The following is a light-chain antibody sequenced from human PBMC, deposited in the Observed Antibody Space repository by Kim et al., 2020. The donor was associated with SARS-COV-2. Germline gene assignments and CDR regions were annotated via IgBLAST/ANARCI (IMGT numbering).Light chain of an antibody. Sequence: GTPGKRVTISCSGNSPNIGSDYVYWYQQLPGAAPKPLIYRNNQRPSGVPDRFSGSKSGTSASLAISGLRSEDEADYYCASWDDSLVFGGGTQLTVL. CDR2: RNN. V-gene: IGLV1-47*01. CDR1: SPNIGSDY. CDR3: ASWDDSLV. J-gene: IGLJ2*01.